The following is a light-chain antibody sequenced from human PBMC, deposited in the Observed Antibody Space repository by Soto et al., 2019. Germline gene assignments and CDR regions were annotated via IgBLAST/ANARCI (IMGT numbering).Light chain of an antibody. CDR2: SAS. Sequence: EIVMTQSPATLSVSPGERATLSCRASQSVSSNLAWHQQKPGQAPRLLIYSASTRATGIPARFSGSGSGTVFTLTISSLLSEDIAVYYCQQYDIWPITFGQGTRLEIK. CDR3: QQYDIWPIT. J-gene: IGKJ5*01. V-gene: IGKV3-15*01. CDR1: QSVSSN.